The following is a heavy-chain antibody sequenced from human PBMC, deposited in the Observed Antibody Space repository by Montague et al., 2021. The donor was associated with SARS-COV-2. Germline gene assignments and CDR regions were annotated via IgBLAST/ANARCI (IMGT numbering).Heavy chain of an antibody. CDR1: GFILSAND. J-gene: IGHJ3*02. Sequence: SLRLSCAAPGFILSANDFHWVRQGRGNGLEWVSAIGRRGDTYYTESVRGRFTISRENAENSLILQMHSLRVGDTAVYYCAREMHDTVTRSWALDIWGQGTTVTVS. CDR2: IGRRGDT. D-gene: IGHD3-9*01. V-gene: IGHV3-13*01. CDR3: AREMHDTVTRSWALDI.